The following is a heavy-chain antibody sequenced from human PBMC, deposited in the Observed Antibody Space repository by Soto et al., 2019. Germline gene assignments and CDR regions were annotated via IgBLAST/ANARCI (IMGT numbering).Heavy chain of an antibody. V-gene: IGHV1-3*01. CDR3: ARVHPSSGDDAFDI. CDR2: INAGNGNT. J-gene: IGHJ3*02. Sequence: ASVKVSCKASGYTFTSYAMHWVRQAPGQRLEWMGWINAGNGNTKYSQKFQGRVTITRDTSASKAYMELSSLRSEDTAVYYCARVHPSSGDDAFDIWGQGTTVTVS. CDR1: GYTFTSYA. D-gene: IGHD7-27*01.